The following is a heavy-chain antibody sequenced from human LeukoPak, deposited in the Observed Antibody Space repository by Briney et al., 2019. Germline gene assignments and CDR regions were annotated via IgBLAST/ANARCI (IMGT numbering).Heavy chain of an antibody. CDR1: GFTFGTYT. J-gene: IGHJ5*02. D-gene: IGHD5-12*01. CDR2: ISSSSRYI. Sequence: GGSLRLSCAASGFTFGTYTLNWVRQAPGKGLEWVSSISSSSRYIYYADSVKGRFTISRDNAKNSLYLQMNSLRADDTAVYYCPIGGAGYDSNNWFDPWGQGTLVTVSS. V-gene: IGHV3-21*01. CDR3: PIGGAGYDSNNWFDP.